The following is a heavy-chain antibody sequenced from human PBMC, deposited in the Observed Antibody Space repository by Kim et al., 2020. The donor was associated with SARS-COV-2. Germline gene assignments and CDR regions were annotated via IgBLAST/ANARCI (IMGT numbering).Heavy chain of an antibody. CDR2: IKSKTDGGTT. CDR3: TTDPIDYYDSSGVCY. CDR1: GFTFSNAW. J-gene: IGHJ4*02. V-gene: IGHV3-15*01. D-gene: IGHD3-22*01. Sequence: GGSLRLSCAASGFTFSNAWMSWVRQAPGKGLEWVGRIKSKTDGGTTDYAAPVKGRFTISRDDSKNTLYLQMNSLKTEDTAVYYCTTDPIDYYDSSGVCYWGQRTLVTVSS.